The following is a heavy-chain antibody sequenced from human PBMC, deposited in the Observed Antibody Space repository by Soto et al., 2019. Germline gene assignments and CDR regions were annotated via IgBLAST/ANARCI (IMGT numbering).Heavy chain of an antibody. D-gene: IGHD2-2*01. CDR1: GFTFSSYA. V-gene: IGHV3-23*01. CDR3: AKDPKLIPVVVPAGWFDP. Sequence: PGGSLRLSCAASGFTFSSYAMSLVRQAPGKGLEWVSAISGSGGSTYYADSVKGRFTISRDNSKNTLYLQMNSLRAEDTAVYYCAKDPKLIPVVVPAGWFDPWGQGTLVTVSS. J-gene: IGHJ5*02. CDR2: ISGSGGST.